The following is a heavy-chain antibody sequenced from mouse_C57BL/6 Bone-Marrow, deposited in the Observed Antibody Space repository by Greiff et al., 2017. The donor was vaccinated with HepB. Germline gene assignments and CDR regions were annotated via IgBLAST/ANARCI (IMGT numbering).Heavy chain of an antibody. Sequence: EVQLVESGGGLVKPGGSLKLSCAASGFTFCSYAMSWVRQTPEKRLEWVATISDGGSYTYYPDNVKGRFTISRDNAKNNLYLQMSHLKSEDTAMYYCARVLITTVYYAMDYWGQGTSVTVSS. V-gene: IGHV5-4*01. D-gene: IGHD1-1*01. CDR1: GFTFCSYA. CDR2: ISDGGSYT. CDR3: ARVLITTVYYAMDY. J-gene: IGHJ4*01.